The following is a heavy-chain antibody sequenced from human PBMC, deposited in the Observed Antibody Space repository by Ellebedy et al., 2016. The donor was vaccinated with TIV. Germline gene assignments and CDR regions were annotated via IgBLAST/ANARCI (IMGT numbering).Heavy chain of an antibody. CDR3: ARNSVRWPNWFDP. Sequence: SETLSLTCTVSGGSISSYYWSWIRQPPGKGLEWIGYIYYSGSTNYNPSLKSRVTISVDTSKNQFSLKLSSVTAADTAVYYCARNSVRWPNWFDPWGQGTLVTVSS. D-gene: IGHD3-10*02. V-gene: IGHV4-59*12. CDR2: IYYSGST. J-gene: IGHJ5*02. CDR1: GGSISSYY.